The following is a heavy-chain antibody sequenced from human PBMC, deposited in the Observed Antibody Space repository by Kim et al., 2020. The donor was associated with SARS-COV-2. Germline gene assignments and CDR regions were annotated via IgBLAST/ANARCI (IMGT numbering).Heavy chain of an antibody. V-gene: IGHV3-74*01. CDR3: ARDRRSTSADYYFDY. CDR2: ISGDGNNN. D-gene: IGHD1-26*01. CDR1: GFTFSNFW. Sequence: LSLTCAASGFTFSNFWIHWVRQGPGTGLVYVSGISGDGNNNWYADSVKGRFTISRDNAKNTVYLQMNSLRAEDTAIYFCARDRRSTSADYYFDYWGQ. J-gene: IGHJ4*02.